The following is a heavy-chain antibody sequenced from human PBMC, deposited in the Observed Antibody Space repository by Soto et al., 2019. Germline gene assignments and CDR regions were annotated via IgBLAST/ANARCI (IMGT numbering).Heavy chain of an antibody. V-gene: IGHV4-28*01. CDR2: IYYDGST. J-gene: IGHJ4*02. CDR3: ARRMINYYALDF. CDR1: DYSISSGNW. Sequence: QVQLQESGPGLVKPSDTLSLTCAVSDYSISSGNWWGWIRQPPGKGLEWIGHIYYDGSTYYNPSLERRVTMSVDTSTNQFSLRLNSVTAVDTAVYYCARRMINYYALDFWGQGTLVTVSS. D-gene: IGHD3-10*01.